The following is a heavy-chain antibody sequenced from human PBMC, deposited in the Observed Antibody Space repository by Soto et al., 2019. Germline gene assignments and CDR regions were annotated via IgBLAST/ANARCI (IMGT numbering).Heavy chain of an antibody. CDR3: ARDSREIVVVPAAPFDY. CDR1: GFTFSSYG. Sequence: GGSLRLSCAASGFTFSSYGMHCVRQAPGKGLEWVAVICYDGSNKYYADSVKGRFTISRDNAKNTLYLQMNSLRAEDTAVYYCARDSREIVVVPAAPFDYWGQGTLVTVSS. V-gene: IGHV3-33*01. D-gene: IGHD2-2*01. J-gene: IGHJ4*02. CDR2: ICYDGSNK.